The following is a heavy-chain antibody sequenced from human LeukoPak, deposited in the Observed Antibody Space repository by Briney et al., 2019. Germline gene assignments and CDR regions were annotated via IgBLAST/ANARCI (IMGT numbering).Heavy chain of an antibody. Sequence: PGGSLRLSCAASGFTFSSYAMSWVRQAPGKGLEWVSTISRSGGTTYNANSVKGRFIISRDNSKNTLYLQMDSLRAEDTAIYYCAKDYPFSGSYYPFDYWGQGTLVTVSS. D-gene: IGHD1-26*01. CDR1: GFTFSSYA. CDR3: AKDYPFSGSYYPFDY. J-gene: IGHJ4*02. CDR2: ISRSGGTT. V-gene: IGHV3-23*01.